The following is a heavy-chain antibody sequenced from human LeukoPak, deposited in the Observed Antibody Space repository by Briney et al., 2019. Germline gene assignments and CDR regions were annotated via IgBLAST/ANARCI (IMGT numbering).Heavy chain of an antibody. V-gene: IGHV4-34*01. CDR2: INHSGST. J-gene: IGHJ4*02. CDR1: GGSFSGYY. Sequence: SETLSLTCAVYGGSFSGYYWSWIRQPPGKGLEWIGEINHSGSTNYNPSLKSRVTISVDTSKNQFSLKLSSVTAADTAVYYCARLRKKYYYDSRGAPGDYWGQGTLVTVSS. D-gene: IGHD3-22*01. CDR3: ARLRKKYYYDSRGAPGDY.